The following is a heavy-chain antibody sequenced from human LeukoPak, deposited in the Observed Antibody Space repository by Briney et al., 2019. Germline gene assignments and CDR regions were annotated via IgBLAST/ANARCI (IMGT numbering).Heavy chain of an antibody. CDR2: IYTSGTT. CDR3: ARSTIHGWFDP. V-gene: IGHV4-4*07. J-gene: IGHJ5*02. Sequence: PSETLFLTCTVSGGSISNYYWSWIRQPAGKGLEWIGRIYTSGTTIYNSALKSRVTMSVDTSKNQFSLKLSSVTAADTAVYYCARSTIHGWFDPWGQGTLVTVSS. D-gene: IGHD2-2*01. CDR1: GGSISNYY.